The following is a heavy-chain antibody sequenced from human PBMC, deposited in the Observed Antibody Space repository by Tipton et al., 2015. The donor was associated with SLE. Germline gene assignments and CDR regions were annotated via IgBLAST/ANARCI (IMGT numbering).Heavy chain of an antibody. CDR2: IHEDGGEK. Sequence: SLRLSCVASGFRSPFTDYGMYWVRQTPGKGLEWVANIHEDGGEKYYVDSVKGRFAISRDNAENSLYLQMNSLRAEDTAVYYCARIPRISRPYYMDVWGKGTTVTVSS. J-gene: IGHJ6*03. CDR1: GFRSPFTDYG. D-gene: IGHD2/OR15-2a*01. V-gene: IGHV3-7*01. CDR3: ARIPRISRPYYMDV.